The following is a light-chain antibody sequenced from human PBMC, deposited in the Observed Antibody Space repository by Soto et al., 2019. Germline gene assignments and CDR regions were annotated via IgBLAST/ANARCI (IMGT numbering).Light chain of an antibody. V-gene: IGKV1-5*03. CDR3: QQYNIYPLT. CDR2: KAS. CDR1: QSLSNW. J-gene: IGKJ4*01. Sequence: DIQMTQSPSTLSASVGDRVTITCRASQSLSNWLVGYQQKPAKAPNLVIYKASTLEGRVPPRCSGSGSGTEFTLTISSLQPDDFATYYCQQYNIYPLTFGGGTKVEIK.